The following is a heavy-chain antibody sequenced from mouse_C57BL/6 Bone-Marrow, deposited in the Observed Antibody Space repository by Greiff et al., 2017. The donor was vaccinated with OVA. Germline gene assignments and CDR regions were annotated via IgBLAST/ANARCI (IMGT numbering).Heavy chain of an antibody. J-gene: IGHJ4*01. Sequence: EVQLQQSGTVLARPGASVKMSCKTSGYTFTSYWMHWVKQRPGQGLEWIGAIYPGNSDTSYNQKFKGKANLTAVTSATTAYMQLSSLTYEDSAVYYCTRRSHYYAMDYWGQGTSVTVSS. D-gene: IGHD1-1*01. CDR1: GYTFTSYW. CDR2: IYPGNSDT. V-gene: IGHV1-5*01. CDR3: TRRSHYYAMDY.